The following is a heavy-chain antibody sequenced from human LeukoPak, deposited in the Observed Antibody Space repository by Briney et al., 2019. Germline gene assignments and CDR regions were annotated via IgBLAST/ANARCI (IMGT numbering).Heavy chain of an antibody. CDR3: ARVGGNGGDALSS. J-gene: IGHJ4*02. Sequence: PGRSLRLSCAASGFTFSSYAMHWVRQTPGKGLEWVAVISYDGSNKKYADSVKGRFTISRDNSKNTLYLQMNSLRAEDTAVYYCARVGGNGGDALSSWGQGTLVTVSS. D-gene: IGHD2-21*02. V-gene: IGHV3-30*14. CDR2: ISYDGSNK. CDR1: GFTFSSYA.